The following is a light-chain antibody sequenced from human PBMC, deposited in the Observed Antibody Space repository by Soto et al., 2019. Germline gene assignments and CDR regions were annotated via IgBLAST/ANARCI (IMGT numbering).Light chain of an antibody. CDR3: QQYGSSPQT. CDR2: GAS. CDR1: QSVSSSY. Sequence: EIVLTQSPGTLSSSPGERATLSCRASQSVSSSYLAWYQQKPGKAPSLLIYGASSRDTGIPDRFSGSGSGTDFSLTISRLEPEDFAVYYCQQYGSSPQTFGQGTKVEIK. J-gene: IGKJ1*01. V-gene: IGKV3-20*01.